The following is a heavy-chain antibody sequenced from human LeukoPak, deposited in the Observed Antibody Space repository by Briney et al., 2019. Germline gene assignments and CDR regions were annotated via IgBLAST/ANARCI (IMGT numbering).Heavy chain of an antibody. Sequence: SETLSLTCTVSGGSISSSSYYWGWIRQPPGKGLEWIGSIYYSGSTYYNPSLKSRVTISVDTSKNQFSLKLSSVTTADTAVYYCARAHVIGSGWSYYYGMDVWGQGTTVTVSS. CDR2: IYYSGST. D-gene: IGHD6-19*01. CDR1: GGSISSSSYY. CDR3: ARAHVIGSGWSYYYGMDV. J-gene: IGHJ6*02. V-gene: IGHV4-39*07.